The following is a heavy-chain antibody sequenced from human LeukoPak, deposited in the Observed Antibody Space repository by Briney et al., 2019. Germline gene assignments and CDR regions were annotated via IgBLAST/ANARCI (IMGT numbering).Heavy chain of an antibody. D-gene: IGHD1-26*01. J-gene: IGHJ6*03. Sequence: PGGSLRLSCAASGFTFNIYSMNWVRQAPGKGLEWVSSISSSSSYIYYADSVKGRFTISRDNAKNSLYLQMNSLRAEDTAVYYCARDPYSGGYGDYYYYYMDLWGQGTTVTISS. V-gene: IGHV3-21*01. CDR3: ARDPYSGGYGDYYYYYMDL. CDR1: GFTFNIYS. CDR2: ISSSSSYI.